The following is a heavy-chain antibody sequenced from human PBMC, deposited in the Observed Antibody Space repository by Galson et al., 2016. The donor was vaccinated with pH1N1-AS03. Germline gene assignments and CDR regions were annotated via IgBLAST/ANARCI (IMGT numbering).Heavy chain of an antibody. CDR2: INPSDGHT. CDR1: GYTFTSCY. Sequence: SVKVSCKASGYTFTSCYIHWVRQAPGQGREWMGIINPSDGHTNYAQRFQGRVTMPRDTSTSTVYMELSSLRSDDKAVYYCARVYAGLTGYYYAMDVWGQGTTVTVSS. V-gene: IGHV1-46*01. CDR3: ARVYAGLTGYYYAMDV. D-gene: IGHD4/OR15-4a*01. J-gene: IGHJ6*02.